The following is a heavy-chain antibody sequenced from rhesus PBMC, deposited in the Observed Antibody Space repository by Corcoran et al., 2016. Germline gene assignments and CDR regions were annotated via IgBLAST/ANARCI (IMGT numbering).Heavy chain of an antibody. CDR2: IGGSSGST. V-gene: IGHV4-127*01. CDR3: ARMAWGSGWYFVWSFDY. Sequence: QVQLQESGPGLVKPSETLSLTCAVSGYSISSGYGWSWIRQPPGKGLEWFGYIGGSSGSTNSNPSLKRRVTSSKDTSKNQFALELSSVTAADTAVYYCARMAWGSGWYFVWSFDYWGQGVLVTVSS. J-gene: IGHJ4*01. D-gene: IGHD6-31*01. CDR1: GYSISSGYG.